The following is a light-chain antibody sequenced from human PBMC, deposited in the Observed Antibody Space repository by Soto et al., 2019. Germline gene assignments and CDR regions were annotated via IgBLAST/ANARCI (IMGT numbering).Light chain of an antibody. CDR1: STDVGSHKL. J-gene: IGLJ1*01. CDR3: SSNAVGXTYV. Sequence: QSLLTHPASVSGSPGQSITISCTGTSTDVGSHKLVSWYQHYPGNAPKLIIFEAYKRPSGVSNRFYGSKSGSTASLTISGLQAEDEADYYCSSNAVGXTYVVGKWTKVXV. V-gene: IGLV2-23*01. CDR2: EAY.